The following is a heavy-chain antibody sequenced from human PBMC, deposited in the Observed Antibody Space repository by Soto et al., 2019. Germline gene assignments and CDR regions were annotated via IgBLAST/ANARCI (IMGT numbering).Heavy chain of an antibody. Sequence: EVQLVESGGGLVQPGGSLRLSCAASGFTVSSKYMTWVRQAPGKGLEWVALIQSGGTTYYADSVKGRFTITSDTSANTLKLKMDSLRVEDTAVYYCARVDFLCDGGRGYGIPLDYWGKGTPVTVSS. D-gene: IGHD5-12*01. CDR3: ARVDFLCDGGRGYGIPLDY. V-gene: IGHV3-66*01. J-gene: IGHJ4*03. CDR2: IQSGGTT. CDR1: GFTVSSKY.